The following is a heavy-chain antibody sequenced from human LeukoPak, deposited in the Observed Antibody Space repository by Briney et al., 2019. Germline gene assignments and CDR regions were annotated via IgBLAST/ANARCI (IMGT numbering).Heavy chain of an antibody. CDR3: ARVVHLVVVTALLNSLDI. J-gene: IGHJ3*02. CDR1: GFTFSDYY. V-gene: IGHV3-11*01. D-gene: IGHD2-21*02. CDR2: ISSSGSAI. Sequence: GGSLRLSCAASGFTFSDYYMSWIRQAPGKGLEGVSHISSSGSAIHYADSVKGRSTISRDNAKNSLYLQMNSLRGEDTAVYYCARVVHLVVVTALLNSLDIWGQGTMVTVSS.